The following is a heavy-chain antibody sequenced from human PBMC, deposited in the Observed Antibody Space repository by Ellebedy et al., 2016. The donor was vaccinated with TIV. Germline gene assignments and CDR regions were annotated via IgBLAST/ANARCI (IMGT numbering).Heavy chain of an antibody. V-gene: IGHV4-59*01. Sequence: SETLSLTXTVSGGSISSYFWSWIRQPPGRGLEWIGYIYSSGRANYNPSLKGRVTMSVDTSKNQFSLRLSSVTAADTAIYFCATYYGGAFEIWGRGTMVTVSS. J-gene: IGHJ3*02. CDR1: GGSISSYF. CDR3: ATYYGGAFEI. D-gene: IGHD3-10*01. CDR2: IYSSGRA.